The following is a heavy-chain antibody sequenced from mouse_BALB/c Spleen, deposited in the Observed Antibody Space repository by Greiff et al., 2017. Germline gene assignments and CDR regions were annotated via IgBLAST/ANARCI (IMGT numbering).Heavy chain of an antibody. CDR2: INPYNGDT. D-gene: IGHD1-1*01. CDR3: ARDGSTGSDAMDY. J-gene: IGHJ4*01. Sequence: VQLQQSGPELVKPGASVKISCKASGYSFTGYFMNWVMQSHGKSLEWIGRINPYNGDTFYNQKFKGKATLTVDKSSSTAHMELRSLASEDSAVYYCARDGSTGSDAMDYWGQGTSVTVSS. V-gene: IGHV1-20*02. CDR1: GYSFTGYF.